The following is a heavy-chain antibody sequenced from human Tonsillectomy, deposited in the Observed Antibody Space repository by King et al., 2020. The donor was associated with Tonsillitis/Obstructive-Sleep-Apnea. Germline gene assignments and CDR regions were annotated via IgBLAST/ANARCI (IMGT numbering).Heavy chain of an antibody. Sequence: VQLQESGPGLVKPSETLSLTCTVSGGSISSYYWSWIRQPPGKGLEWIGYIYYCGSTNYNPSLKSRATIPLDTSKDQFSLKPSSVTAADTAVYYCARVRITSCGVVTPYFDYWGQGTLVTVSS. CDR3: ARVRITSCGVVTPYFDY. D-gene: IGHD3-3*01. CDR1: GGSISSYY. J-gene: IGHJ4*02. V-gene: IGHV4-59*01. CDR2: IYYCGST.